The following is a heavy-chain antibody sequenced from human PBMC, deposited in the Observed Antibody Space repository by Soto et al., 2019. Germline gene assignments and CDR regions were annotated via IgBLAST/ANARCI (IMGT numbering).Heavy chain of an antibody. V-gene: IGHV4-31*03. D-gene: IGHD1-26*01. CDR1: GGSISSGGYY. CDR2: IYYSGST. J-gene: IGHJ5*02. CDR3: ARAGGKWELRKVGWFDP. Sequence: PSETLSLTCTVSGGSISSGGYYWSWIRQHPGKGLEWIGYIYYSGSTYYNPSLKSRVTISVDTSKNQFSLKLSSVTAADTAVYYCARAGGKWELRKVGWFDPWGQGTLVTVSS.